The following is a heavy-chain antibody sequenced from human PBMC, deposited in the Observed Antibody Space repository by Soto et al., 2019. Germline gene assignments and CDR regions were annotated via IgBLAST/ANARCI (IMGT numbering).Heavy chain of an antibody. J-gene: IGHJ4*02. CDR1: VFTFTKYS. V-gene: IGHV3-48*02. CDR2: ISYSGETK. CDR3: VRGVVVVVGSTAENFDH. D-gene: IGHD2-15*01. Sequence: GGALRLSCVTSVFTFTKYSMNWVRQAPGKGLEWVSYISYSGETKYYADSLKGRHAISRDDAKNSVYLQMNSLRDEDTAFYYCVRGVVVVVGSTAENFDHWGQGTLVTVSS.